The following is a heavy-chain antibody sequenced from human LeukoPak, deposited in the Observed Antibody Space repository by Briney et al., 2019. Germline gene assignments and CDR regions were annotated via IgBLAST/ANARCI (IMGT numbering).Heavy chain of an antibody. V-gene: IGHV3-7*03. CDR2: IKHDGSEK. CDR3: ATPLDYYDRSDSHQGGD. CDR1: GFTFSRHW. D-gene: IGHD3-22*01. Sequence: GGSLRLSCAASGFTFSRHWMTWVRQAPGKGLEWVANIKHDGSEKNYVDSVKGRFTISRDNAKNSLYLQMDSLRAEDTAVYYCATPLDYYDRSDSHQGGDWGQGTLVTVSS. J-gene: IGHJ4*02.